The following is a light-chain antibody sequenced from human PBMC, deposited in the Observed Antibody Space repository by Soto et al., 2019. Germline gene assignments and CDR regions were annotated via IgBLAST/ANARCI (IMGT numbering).Light chain of an antibody. CDR3: QQYNNWPPT. CDR2: GAS. Sequence: EIVMTQSPATLSVSPGERATHSCRASQSVSGNLAWYQQKPGQAPRLLIYGASTRATGIPASFSGSGSGTEFTLTISSLQSEDFEVYYCQQYNNWPPTFGQGTKVEIK. J-gene: IGKJ1*01. V-gene: IGKV3D-15*01. CDR1: QSVSGN.